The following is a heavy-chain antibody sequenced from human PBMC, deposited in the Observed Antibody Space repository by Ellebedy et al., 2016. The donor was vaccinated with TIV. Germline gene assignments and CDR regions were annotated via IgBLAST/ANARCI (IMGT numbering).Heavy chain of an antibody. CDR1: GFNVRSSY. J-gene: IGHJ4*02. V-gene: IGHV3-30-3*01. Sequence: GESLKISCAASGFNVRSSYMSWVRQAPGKGLEWVAVISYDGNNKLYADSVKGRFTLSRDTSKSTVYLQMDSLKTEDTAVYYCARGPSTSAYLDSWGQGALVIVSS. CDR3: ARGPSTSAYLDS. CDR2: ISYDGNNK.